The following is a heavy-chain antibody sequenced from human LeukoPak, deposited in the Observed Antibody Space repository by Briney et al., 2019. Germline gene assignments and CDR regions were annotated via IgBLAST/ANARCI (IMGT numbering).Heavy chain of an antibody. V-gene: IGHV3-64*01. D-gene: IGHD3-10*01. CDR1: GFTFSSYA. CDR3: ARGGIPYYYGSGTYYHYDY. CDR2: ISSSGGST. J-gene: IGHJ4*02. Sequence: GGSLRLSCAASGFTFSSYAMHWVRQAPGKGLEYVSAISSSGGSTYYANSVKGRFTISRDNSKNTLYLQMGSLRAEDMAVYYCARGGIPYYYGSGTYYHYDYWGQGTLVTVSS.